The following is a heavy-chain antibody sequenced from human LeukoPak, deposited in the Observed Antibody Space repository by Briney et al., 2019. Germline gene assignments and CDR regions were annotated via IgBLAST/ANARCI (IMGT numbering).Heavy chain of an antibody. CDR2: ISYDGSNK. D-gene: IGHD3-10*01. CDR1: GFTFSSYG. J-gene: IGHJ6*03. Sequence: GGSLRLSCAASGFTFSSYGMHWVRQAPGKGLEWVAVISYDGSNKYYADSVKGRFTISRDNSKNTLYLQMNSLRAEDTAVYYCAKDRGPHGSGSYVHYYYYYYMDVWGKGTTVTISS. CDR3: AKDRGPHGSGSYVHYYYYYYMDV. V-gene: IGHV3-30*18.